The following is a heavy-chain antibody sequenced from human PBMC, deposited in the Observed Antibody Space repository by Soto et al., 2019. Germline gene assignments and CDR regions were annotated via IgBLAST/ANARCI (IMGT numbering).Heavy chain of an antibody. V-gene: IGHV4-59*01. CDR2: MYNTGST. CDR3: ARDLWGYCGADCYPLDV. J-gene: IGHJ6*02. CDR1: GSSLSRYY. Sequence: SVTLSLTCTVPGSSLSRYYWSCIRQPPGNGLELVGYMYNTGSTIYNPSLKSRVTISVATSKNQFSLKLNSVTAADTAVYYCARDLWGYCGADCYPLDVWGQGTTVTVS. D-gene: IGHD2-21*02.